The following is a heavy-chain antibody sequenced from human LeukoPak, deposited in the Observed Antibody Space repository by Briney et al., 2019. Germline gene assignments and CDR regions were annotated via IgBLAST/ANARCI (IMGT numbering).Heavy chain of an antibody. CDR3: ARDGYNFWSGYYTGERYFDY. D-gene: IGHD3-3*01. CDR1: GFTFSDYY. J-gene: IGHJ4*02. CDR2: ISSSGSTI. V-gene: IGHV3-11*04. Sequence: PGGSLRLSCAASGFTFSDYYMSWIRQAPGKGLEWVSYISSSGSTIYYADSVKGRFTISRDNAKNSLYLQTNSLRAENTAVYYCARDGYNFWSGYYTGERYFDYWGQGTLVTVSS.